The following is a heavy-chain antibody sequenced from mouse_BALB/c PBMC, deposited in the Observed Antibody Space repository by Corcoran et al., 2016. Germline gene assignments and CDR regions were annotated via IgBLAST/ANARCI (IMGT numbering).Heavy chain of an antibody. Sequence: QIQLVQSGPELKKPGETVKISCKASGYTFTNYGMNWVKQAPGKGLKWMGWINTYTGEPTYADDVKGRFAFSLETSASTAYLQINNLKNEDTATYCCARRATTATAWFAYWGQGTLVTVSA. V-gene: IGHV9-3-1*01. D-gene: IGHD1-2*01. CDR3: ARRATTATAWFAY. CDR2: INTYTGEP. J-gene: IGHJ3*01. CDR1: GYTFTNYG.